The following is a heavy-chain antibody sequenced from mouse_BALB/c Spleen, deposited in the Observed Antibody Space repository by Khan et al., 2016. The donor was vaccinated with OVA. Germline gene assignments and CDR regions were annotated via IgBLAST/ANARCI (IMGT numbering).Heavy chain of an antibody. Sequence: EVQLQESGPSLVKPSQTLSLTCSVPGDSITSGYWNWIRKFPGNKLEYMGYIIYTGYTYYNPSPKSRISITRHTSKNQYYLQLSSVTYEDTATSYCARSTYRYALVYWGQGTLVTVSA. J-gene: IGHJ3*01. CDR3: ARSTYRYALVY. D-gene: IGHD2-12*01. CDR1: GDSITSGY. CDR2: IIYTGYT. V-gene: IGHV3-8*02.